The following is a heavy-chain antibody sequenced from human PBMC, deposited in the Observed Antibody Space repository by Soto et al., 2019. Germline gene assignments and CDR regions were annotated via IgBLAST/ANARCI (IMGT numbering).Heavy chain of an antibody. CDR2: IIPIFGTA. D-gene: IGHD3-10*01. CDR1: GGTFSSYA. J-gene: IGHJ5*02. Sequence: QVQLVQSGAEVKKPGSPVKVSCKASGGTFSSYAISWVRQAPGQGLEWMGGIIPIFGTANYAQKFQGRVTITADESTSTAYMELSSLRSEDTAVYYYARGLITMVRGVISSGWFEPWGQGTLVTVSS. CDR3: ARGLITMVRGVISSGWFEP. V-gene: IGHV1-69*01.